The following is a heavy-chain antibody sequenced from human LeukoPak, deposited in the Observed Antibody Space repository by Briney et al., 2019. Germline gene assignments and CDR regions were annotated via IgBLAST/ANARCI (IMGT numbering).Heavy chain of an antibody. J-gene: IGHJ5*02. V-gene: IGHV4-30-2*03. CDR3: ARHNFWSGYYNWFDP. CDR2: IYHSGSI. Sequence: LRLSCAASGFTFSSYAMSWVRQAPGKGLEWIGSIYHSGSIYYNPSLKSRVTISVDTSKNQFSLKLSSVTAADTAVYYCARHNFWSGYYNWFDPWGQGTLVTVSS. D-gene: IGHD3-3*01. CDR1: GFTFSSYA.